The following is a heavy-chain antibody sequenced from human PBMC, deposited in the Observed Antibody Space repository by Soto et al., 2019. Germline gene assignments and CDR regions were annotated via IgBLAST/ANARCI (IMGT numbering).Heavy chain of an antibody. CDR1: GGSISSYY. Sequence: QVQLQESGPGLVKPSETLSLTCTVSGGSISSYYWSWIRQPPGKGLEWIGYIYYRGSTNYNPSLNSRVTISVDTSKNQFSLKLSSVTAADTAVYYCARLIEDKLLWFGELLSSYYYMDVWGKGTTVTVSS. CDR2: IYYRGST. CDR3: ARLIEDKLLWFGELLSSYYYMDV. V-gene: IGHV4-59*08. D-gene: IGHD3-10*01. J-gene: IGHJ6*03.